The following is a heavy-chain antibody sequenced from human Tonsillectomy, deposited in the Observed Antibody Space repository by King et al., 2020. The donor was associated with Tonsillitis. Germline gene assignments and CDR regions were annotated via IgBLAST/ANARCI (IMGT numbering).Heavy chain of an antibody. J-gene: IGHJ3*02. CDR2: ISGRGVST. Sequence: VQLVEAGGGLVQPGGSLRLSCAASGFTFSSYAMSWVRQAPGKGVGWGSVISGRGVSTYYADSVKGRFTLSRDNSKNTLELQMKNLRAEDTAVYYCAKCILITFGGVQGAFDIWGQGTMVTVSS. V-gene: IGHV3-23*04. CDR3: AKCILITFGGVQGAFDI. CDR1: GFTFSSYA. D-gene: IGHD3-16*01.